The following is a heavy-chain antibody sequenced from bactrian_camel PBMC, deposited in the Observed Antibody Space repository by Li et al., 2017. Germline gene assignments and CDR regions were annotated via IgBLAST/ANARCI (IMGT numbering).Heavy chain of an antibody. J-gene: IGHJ4*01. V-gene: IGHV3S54*01. D-gene: IGHD1*01. CDR1: GNIDDSIV. CDR3: AARSVGWCPLLEHWLGKRAYTPGGYFSN. CDR2: IYSGGGSQ. Sequence: HVQLVESGGGSVQAGGSLTLSCAASGNIDDSIVMAWFRQSPGKKHEGVASIYSGGGSQYYADSVKGRYTVSQDSIKNILYLQMNSLKREDTAMYYCAARSVGWCPLLEHWLGKRAYTPGGYFSNWGQGTQVTVS.